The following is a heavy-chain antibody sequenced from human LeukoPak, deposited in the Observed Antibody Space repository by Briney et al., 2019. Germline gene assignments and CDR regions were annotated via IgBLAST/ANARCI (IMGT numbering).Heavy chain of an antibody. Sequence: GGSLRLSCAASGFTFSSYWMSWVRQAPGKGLEWVANIKQDGSEKYYVDSVKGRFTISRDNAKNSLYLQMNSLRAEDTAVYYCAKDPGIAVAGTFAGLFDYWGQGTLVTVSS. V-gene: IGHV3-7*03. D-gene: IGHD6-19*01. J-gene: IGHJ4*02. CDR1: GFTFSSYW. CDR2: IKQDGSEK. CDR3: AKDPGIAVAGTFAGLFDY.